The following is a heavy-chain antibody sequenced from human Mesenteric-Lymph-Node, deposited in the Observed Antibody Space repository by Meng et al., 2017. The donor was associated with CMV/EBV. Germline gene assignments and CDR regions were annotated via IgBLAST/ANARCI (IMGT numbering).Heavy chain of an antibody. CDR1: GYTFISYF. D-gene: IGHD6-6*01. CDR3: AREYGSSGGAYFDY. CDR2: VNPGGGST. J-gene: IGHJ4*02. V-gene: IGHV1-46*01. Sequence: ASGYTFISYFMHWVRQAPGQGLEWMGVVNPGGGSTIYAQKFRDRVTMTRDTSTSTVYMELSSLRSEDTAVYYCAREYGSSGGAYFDYWGQGTLVTVSS.